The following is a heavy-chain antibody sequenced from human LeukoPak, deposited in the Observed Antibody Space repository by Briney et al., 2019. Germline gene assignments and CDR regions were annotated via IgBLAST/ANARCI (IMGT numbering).Heavy chain of an antibody. CDR1: GGSISSYY. V-gene: IGHV4-59*08. Sequence: SETLSLTCTVSGGSISSYYWGWIRQPPGKGLEWIGYIYYSGSTNYNPSLKSRVTISVDTSKNQFSLKLSSVIAADTAVYYCARGPHLVTATLTYFDYWGQGTLVTVSS. CDR2: IYYSGST. D-gene: IGHD2-21*02. J-gene: IGHJ4*02. CDR3: ARGPHLVTATLTYFDY.